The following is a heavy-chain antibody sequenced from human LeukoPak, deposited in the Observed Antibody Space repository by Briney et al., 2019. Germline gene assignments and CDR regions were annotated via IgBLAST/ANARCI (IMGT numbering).Heavy chain of an antibody. CDR2: ISGSGGST. CDR3: AKRVMHYYDSSGYPGVYFDY. D-gene: IGHD3-22*01. Sequence: GGSLRLSCAASGFTFSSYAMSWVRQAPGKGLEWVSAISGSGGSTYYADSVKGRFTISRDNSKNTLYLQMNSLRAEDTAVYYRAKRVMHYYDSSGYPGVYFDYWGQGTLVTVSS. CDR1: GFTFSSYA. V-gene: IGHV3-23*01. J-gene: IGHJ4*02.